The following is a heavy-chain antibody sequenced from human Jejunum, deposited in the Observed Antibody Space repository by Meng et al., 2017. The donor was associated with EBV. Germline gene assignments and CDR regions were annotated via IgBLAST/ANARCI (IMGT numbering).Heavy chain of an antibody. CDR2: ISSDGRSI. CDR3: ATGQGDSRYYFDS. Sequence: VQWGGVEGGLVQPGESLRLACAASGFTLSTYWMHWVRQAPGKGLVWVSRISSDGRSITYADSVKGRFTISRDNAKNTLYLQMNSLRVEDTAVYYCATGQGDSRYYFDSWSQGTLVTVSS. V-gene: IGHV3-74*01. CDR1: GFTLSTYW. D-gene: IGHD3-10*01. J-gene: IGHJ4*02.